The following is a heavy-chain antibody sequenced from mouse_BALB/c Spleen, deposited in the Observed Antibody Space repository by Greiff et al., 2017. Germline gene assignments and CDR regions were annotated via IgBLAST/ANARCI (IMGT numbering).Heavy chain of an antibody. CDR1: GYTFTEYI. CDR2: FYPGSGSI. V-gene: IGHV1-62-2*01. J-gene: IGHJ4*01. CDR3: ARHEDGGGITTDDAMDY. Sequence: QVQLQQSGAELVKPGASVKLSCKASGYTFTEYIIHWVKQRSGQGLEWIGWFYPGSGSIKYNEKFKDKATLTADKSSSTVYMELSRLTSEDSAVYFCARHEDGGGITTDDAMDYWGQGTSVTVSS. D-gene: IGHD2-4*01.